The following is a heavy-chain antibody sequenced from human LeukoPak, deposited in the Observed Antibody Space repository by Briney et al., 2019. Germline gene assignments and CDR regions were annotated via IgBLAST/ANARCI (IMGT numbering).Heavy chain of an antibody. CDR2: IRYDGSNK. D-gene: IGHD6-13*01. CDR3: AKNRAVGTSAQGH. J-gene: IGHJ4*02. V-gene: IGHV3-30*02. CDR1: GFTFSSYG. Sequence: PGGSLRLSCAASGFTFSSYGMHWVRQAPGKGLEWVAFIRYDGSNKYYADSVKGRFTISRDNSKNTLYLQMNSLRAEDTAVYYCAKNRAVGTSAQGHWGQGTLVTVSS.